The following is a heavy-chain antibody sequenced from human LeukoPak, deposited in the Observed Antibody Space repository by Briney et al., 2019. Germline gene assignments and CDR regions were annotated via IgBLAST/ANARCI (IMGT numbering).Heavy chain of an antibody. J-gene: IGHJ6*03. CDR3: SRAKPRYYYGSGSYYYYYYYMDV. Sequence: ASVKASCKASGHPFTSYDINWVRQSTGQGLEWMGWMNPNSGNTGYAQKFQGRVTMTRNTSISTAYMELKSLRSEDKAVYYCSRAKPRYYYGSGSYYYYYYYMDVWGKVTTVTIS. V-gene: IGHV1-8*01. CDR2: MNPNSGNT. CDR1: GHPFTSYD. D-gene: IGHD3-10*01.